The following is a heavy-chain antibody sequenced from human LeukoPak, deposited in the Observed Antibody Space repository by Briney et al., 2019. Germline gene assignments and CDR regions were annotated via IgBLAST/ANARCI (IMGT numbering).Heavy chain of an antibody. J-gene: IGHJ4*02. CDR2: ISDDGNKK. V-gene: IGHV3-30*18. Sequence: PGGSLTLSCAASGFTFSRYGMHWVRQAPGKGLEWVAVISDDGNKKYYADSVKGRFTISRDKSKDTVYLQMNSLRAEDTAVYYCAKDSRHYYFDYWGQGTPVTVSS. CDR3: AKDSRHYYFDY. D-gene: IGHD3-3*02. CDR1: GFTFSRYG.